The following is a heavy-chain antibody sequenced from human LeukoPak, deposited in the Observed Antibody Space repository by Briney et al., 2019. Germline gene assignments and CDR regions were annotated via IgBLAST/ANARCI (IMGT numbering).Heavy chain of an antibody. Sequence: GGSLRLSCAASGFTFSSYAMHWVRQAPGKGLXXXXXXXXDGSNKYCANSVKGRFTISRDNSKNTLYLQMNSLRAEDTAVYYCARADIVVVPAAIMAGFFDYWGQGTLVTVSS. D-gene: IGHD2-2*02. CDR2: XXXDGSNK. CDR3: ARADIVVVPAAIMAGFFDY. CDR1: GFTFSSYA. V-gene: IGHV3-30*04. J-gene: IGHJ4*02.